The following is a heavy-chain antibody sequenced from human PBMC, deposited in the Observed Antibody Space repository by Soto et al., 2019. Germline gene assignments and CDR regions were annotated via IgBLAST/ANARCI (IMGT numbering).Heavy chain of an antibody. CDR2: IRSKAYGGTT. V-gene: IGHV3-49*04. D-gene: IGHD3-3*01. Sequence: GGSLRLSCTASGFTFGDYAMSWVRQAPGKGLEWVGFIRSKAYGGTTEYAASVKGRFTISRDDSKSIAYLQMNSLKTEDTAVYYRTRGGRIWSGSRTPFDMDVWGQGTTVTVSS. CDR1: GFTFGDYA. CDR3: TRGGRIWSGSRTPFDMDV. J-gene: IGHJ6*02.